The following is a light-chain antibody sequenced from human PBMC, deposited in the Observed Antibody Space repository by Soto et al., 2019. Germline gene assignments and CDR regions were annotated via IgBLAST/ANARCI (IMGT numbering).Light chain of an antibody. CDR3: QQYDTYWT. CDR1: QSISSW. J-gene: IGKJ1*01. CDR2: KAS. Sequence: DIQMTQSRSTLSASVGDRVTITCRASQSISSWLAWYQQKPGKAPKLLIYKASSLESGVPSRFSGSGSGTEFTLTISSLQPDDIATYYCQQYDTYWTFGQGTKVEIK. V-gene: IGKV1-5*03.